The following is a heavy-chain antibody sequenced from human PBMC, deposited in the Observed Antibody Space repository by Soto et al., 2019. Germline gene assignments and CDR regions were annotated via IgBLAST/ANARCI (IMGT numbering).Heavy chain of an antibody. Sequence: QVHLVQSGAEVKKPGASVKVSCKASGYTFTSYGITWVRQAPGQGLEWMGWISAHNGNTVYAQKLQGRVIVTRDTSTSTAYMELRSLSSDDTAVYYCARGRYGDYWGQGALVTVSS. CDR2: ISAHNGNT. CDR1: GYTFTSYG. CDR3: ARGRYGDY. V-gene: IGHV1-18*01. D-gene: IGHD1-1*01. J-gene: IGHJ4*02.